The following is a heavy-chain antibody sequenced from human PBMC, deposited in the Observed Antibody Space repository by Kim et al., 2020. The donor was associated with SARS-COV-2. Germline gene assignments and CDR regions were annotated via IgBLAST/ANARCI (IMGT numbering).Heavy chain of an antibody. CDR3: ARDGRPTIFGVVYTFDY. CDR1: GYTFTGYY. Sequence: ASVKVSCKASGYTFTGYYIHWVRQAPGQGLEWMGWINPNSGGTNYAQKFQGRVTMTRDTSISTAYMELSRLRSDDTAVYYCARDGRPTIFGVVYTFDYWGQGTLVTVSS. D-gene: IGHD3-3*01. V-gene: IGHV1-2*02. CDR2: INPNSGGT. J-gene: IGHJ4*02.